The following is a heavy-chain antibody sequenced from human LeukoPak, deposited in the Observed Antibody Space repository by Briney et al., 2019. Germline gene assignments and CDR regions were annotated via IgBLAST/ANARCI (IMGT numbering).Heavy chain of an antibody. CDR1: GFTFSSYE. J-gene: IGHJ4*02. D-gene: IGHD6-19*01. CDR2: ISSSGSTI. Sequence: PGGSLRLSCAASGFTFSSYEMNWVRQAPGKGLEWVSYISSSGSTIYYADSVKGRFTISRDNAKNSLYLQMNSLRAEDTAVYYCARGKGSGWYGDTRENHPAEDYWGQGTLVTVSS. V-gene: IGHV3-48*03. CDR3: ARGKGSGWYGDTRENHPAEDY.